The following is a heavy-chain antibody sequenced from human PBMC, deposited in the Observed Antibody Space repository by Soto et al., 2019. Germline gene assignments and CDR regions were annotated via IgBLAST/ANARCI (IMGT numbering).Heavy chain of an antibody. CDR1: GGTFSNYA. V-gene: IGHV1-69*12. CDR3: ARVEAVAGISNSHGLDV. Sequence: QVQLVQSGAEVKKPGSSVKVSCKASGGTFSNYAISWVRQAPGQGLEWMGGIVPIFGTTYYAQKFQGRVAIIADDSTTTAYVELSSLRSEDTAMYYCARVEAVAGISNSHGLDVWGQGTAVSVSS. CDR2: IVPIFGTT. J-gene: IGHJ6*02. D-gene: IGHD6-19*01.